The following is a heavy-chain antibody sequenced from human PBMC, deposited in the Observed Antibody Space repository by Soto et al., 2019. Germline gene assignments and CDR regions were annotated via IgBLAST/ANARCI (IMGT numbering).Heavy chain of an antibody. Sequence: QVQLVQSGAEVKKPGSSVKVSCKASGGTFSSYTISWVRQAPGQGLEWMGRIIPILGIANYAQKFRGRVTITADKSTSTAYMELSSLRSEDTAVYYCARGLDVVVVAATTDAFDIWGQGTMVTVSS. CDR1: GGTFSSYT. J-gene: IGHJ3*02. CDR3: ARGLDVVVVAATTDAFDI. D-gene: IGHD2-15*01. CDR2: IIPILGIA. V-gene: IGHV1-69*02.